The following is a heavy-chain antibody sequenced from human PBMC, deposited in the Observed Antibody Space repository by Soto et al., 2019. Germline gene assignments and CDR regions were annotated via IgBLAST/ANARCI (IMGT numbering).Heavy chain of an antibody. Sequence: QVQLVESGGGLVKPGGSLSLSCAASGFTFSDYYMSWIRQAPGKGLEWVSYISSSSSYTNYADSVKGRFTISRDNAKNSLYLQMNSLRAEDTAVYYCATGVKGIMVRGGGAFDIWGQGTMVTVSA. CDR1: GFTFSDYY. CDR3: ATGVKGIMVRGGGAFDI. CDR2: ISSSSSYT. D-gene: IGHD3-10*01. J-gene: IGHJ3*02. V-gene: IGHV3-11*06.